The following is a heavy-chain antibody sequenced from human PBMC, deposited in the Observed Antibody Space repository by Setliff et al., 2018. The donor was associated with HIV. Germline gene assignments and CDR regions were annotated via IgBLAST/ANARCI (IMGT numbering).Heavy chain of an antibody. CDR2: AYPADSNT. V-gene: IGHV5-51*01. J-gene: IGHJ4*02. Sequence: PGESLTISCEVSGYVFSDYWIAWVRQTPGKGLEWMGLAYPADSNTIYSPSFQHQVTISADKSFSTAFLQWSDVKASDSGIYFCARLGGSFGIPHFDFWGQGTPVTVSS. CDR3: ARLGGSFGIPHFDF. D-gene: IGHD3-3*02. CDR1: GYVFSDYW.